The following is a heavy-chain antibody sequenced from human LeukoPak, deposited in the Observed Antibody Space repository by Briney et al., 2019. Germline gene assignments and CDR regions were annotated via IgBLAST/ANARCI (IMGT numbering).Heavy chain of an antibody. CDR2: VDYSGTT. CDR3: ARLLAAAKTDYFDY. J-gene: IGHJ4*02. CDR1: GGSISSGNYY. V-gene: IGHV4-39*01. Sequence: KLSETLSLTCTVSGGSISSGNYYWAWIRQPPGKGLGWMGSVDYSGTTYYNPYLKSRLTISVDTSKNQFSLKLSSVTAADTAVYYCARLLAAAKTDYFDYWGQGFLVTVSS. D-gene: IGHD6-13*01.